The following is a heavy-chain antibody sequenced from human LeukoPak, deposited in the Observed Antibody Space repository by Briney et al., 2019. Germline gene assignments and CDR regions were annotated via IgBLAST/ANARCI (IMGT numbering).Heavy chain of an antibody. D-gene: IGHD3-16*01. J-gene: IGHJ4*02. Sequence: ASVKVSCKASGYTFTSYYMHWVRQAPGQGLEWMGIINPSGGSTSYAQKFQGRVTMTRDTSTSTVYMELSSLRSEDTAVYYCARGRFSRLWGGEGSYFDYWGQGTLVTVSS. CDR1: GYTFTSYY. CDR3: ARGRFSRLWGGEGSYFDY. V-gene: IGHV1-46*01. CDR2: INPSGGST.